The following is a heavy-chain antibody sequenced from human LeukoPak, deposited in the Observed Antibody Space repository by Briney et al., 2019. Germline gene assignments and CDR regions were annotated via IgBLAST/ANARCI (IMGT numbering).Heavy chain of an antibody. V-gene: IGHV3-74*01. CDR2: INSDGSST. J-gene: IGHJ4*02. CDR1: GFTFSSCW. D-gene: IGHD5-12*01. Sequence: GGSLRLSCAASGFTFSSCWMHWVRQAPGKGLVWVSRINSDGSSTSYADSVKGRFTISRDNAKNTLYLQMNSLRAEDTAVYYCAREEVATRFDYWGQGTLVTVSS. CDR3: AREEVATRFDY.